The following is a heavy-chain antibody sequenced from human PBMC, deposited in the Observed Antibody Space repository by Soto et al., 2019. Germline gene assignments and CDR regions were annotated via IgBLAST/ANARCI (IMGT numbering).Heavy chain of an antibody. V-gene: IGHV1-18*01. CDR1: GYTFTTYG. D-gene: IGHD2-15*01. CDR3: ARGQGEYCSRGSCYANYYYNGMDV. J-gene: IGHJ6*02. CDR2: ISAYNGHT. Sequence: ASVKVSCKVSGYTFTTYGITWVRQAPGQGLEWMGWISAYNGHTNSAQKLQDRVTMTTDTSTSTAYMDLRSLRSDDTAVYYCARGQGEYCSRGSCYANYYYNGMDVWGQGTTVTVSS.